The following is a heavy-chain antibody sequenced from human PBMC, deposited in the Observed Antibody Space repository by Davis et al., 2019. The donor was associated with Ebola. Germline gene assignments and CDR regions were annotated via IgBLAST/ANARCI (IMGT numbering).Heavy chain of an antibody. CDR2: ISADNGNT. V-gene: IGHV1-18*01. CDR1: GYTFTSYG. Sequence: AASVKVSCKASGYTFTSYGISWVRQAPGQGLEWMGWISADNGNTNYAQKLQGRVTMTTDTSTSTAYMELRSLRSDDTAVYYCARGLVVVAATYFDYWGQGTLVTVSS. CDR3: ARGLVVVAATYFDY. J-gene: IGHJ4*02. D-gene: IGHD2-15*01.